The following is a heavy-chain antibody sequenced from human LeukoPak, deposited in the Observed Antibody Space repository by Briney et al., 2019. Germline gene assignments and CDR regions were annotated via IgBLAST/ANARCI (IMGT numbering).Heavy chain of an antibody. V-gene: IGHV3-23*01. CDR1: GFTFSSYA. D-gene: IGHD2-2*01. CDR3: AKVLIVVVPAAMDY. Sequence: PGTSLRLSCAASGFTFSSYAMSWVRQAPGKGLEWVSAISGSGGSTYYADSVKGRFTISRDNSKNTLYLQMNSLRAEDTAVYYCAKVLIVVVPAAMDYWGQGTLVTVSS. CDR2: ISGSGGST. J-gene: IGHJ4*02.